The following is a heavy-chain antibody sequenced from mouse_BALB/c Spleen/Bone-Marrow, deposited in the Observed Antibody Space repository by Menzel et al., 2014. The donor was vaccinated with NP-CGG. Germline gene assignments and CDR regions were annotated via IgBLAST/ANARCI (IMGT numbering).Heavy chain of an antibody. Sequence: VQLQQSGPEPVKPGASVTISCKASGYNFTSYYIHWVKQRPGQGLEWIGWIYPGNVNTKYNEKFKGKATLTADKSSTTAYMHLRSLTPEDSSVYFCARSGGAAMDYWGQGTPGTVSS. CDR2: IYPGNVNT. D-gene: IGHD3-1*01. V-gene: IGHV1S56*01. CDR1: GYNFTSYY. J-gene: IGHJ4*01. CDR3: ARSGGAAMDY.